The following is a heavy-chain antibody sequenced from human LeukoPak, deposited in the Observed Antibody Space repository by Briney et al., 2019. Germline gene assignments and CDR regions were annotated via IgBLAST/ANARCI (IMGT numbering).Heavy chain of an antibody. V-gene: IGHV3-23*01. CDR2: ISVGSDVI. D-gene: IGHD3-9*01. J-gene: IGHJ4*02. CDR1: GFTSSNSA. CDR3: ARDPTEYYDILTGPPDY. Sequence: GGSLRLSCAASGFTSSNSAMSWVRQAPGKGLEWVSAISVGSDVIYYADSVKGRFTISRDNSKNTLYLQMNSLRAEDTAVYYCARDPTEYYDILTGPPDYWGQGTLVTVSS.